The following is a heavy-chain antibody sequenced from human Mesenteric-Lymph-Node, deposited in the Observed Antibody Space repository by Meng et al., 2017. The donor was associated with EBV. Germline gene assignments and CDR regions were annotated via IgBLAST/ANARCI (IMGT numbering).Heavy chain of an antibody. Sequence: EVQLVESGGGLAQPGESLRLSCAVSGFAITDNDLHWVRQAAGKGLEWVSTVGVAADTYYADSVKGRFTISRDTVRSSFYLQMNSLTVEDTAIYFCARVSVVGNSYVYDYWGQGALVTVAS. V-gene: IGHV3-13*01. CDR3: ARVSVVGNSYVYDY. D-gene: IGHD5/OR15-5a*01. CDR2: VGVAADT. CDR1: GFAITDND. J-gene: IGHJ4*02.